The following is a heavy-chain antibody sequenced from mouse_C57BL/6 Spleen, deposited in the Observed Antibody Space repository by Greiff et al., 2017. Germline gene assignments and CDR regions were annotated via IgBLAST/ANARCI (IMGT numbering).Heavy chain of an antibody. V-gene: IGHV1-52*01. CDR1: GYTFTSYW. CDR2: IDPSDSET. D-gene: IGHD2-1*01. CDR3: ARGDYGKSLFAY. Sequence: VQLQQPGAELVRPGSSVKLSCKASGYTFTSYWMHWVKQRPIQGLEWIGNIDPSDSETHYNQKFKDKATLTVDQSSSTAYMQLSSLTSEDSAVDDCARGDYGKSLFAYWGQGTLVTVAA. J-gene: IGHJ3*01.